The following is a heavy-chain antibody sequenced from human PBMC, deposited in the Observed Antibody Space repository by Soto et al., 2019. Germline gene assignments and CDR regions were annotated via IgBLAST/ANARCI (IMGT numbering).Heavy chain of an antibody. CDR3: AKGYSSGYYYTWFDP. V-gene: IGHV3-74*01. Sequence: PGGSLRLSCAASGFTFSNYWMHWVRQAPGKGLVWVSRIYSDGISTYLADSVKGRFTISRDNSKNTLYLQMNSLRAEDTAVYYCAKGYSSGYYYTWFDPWGQGTLVTVSS. D-gene: IGHD3-22*01. CDR2: IYSDGIST. J-gene: IGHJ5*02. CDR1: GFTFSNYW.